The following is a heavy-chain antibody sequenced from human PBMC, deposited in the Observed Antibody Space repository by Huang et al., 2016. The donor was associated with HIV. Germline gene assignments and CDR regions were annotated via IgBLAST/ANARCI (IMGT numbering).Heavy chain of an antibody. CDR3: AKGYPLTYFDS. CDR1: GVIFSSSD. V-gene: IGHV3-23*01. CDR2: IRGGVTTT. Sequence: EVQLLESGGGLVQPGGSLRLSCTASGVIFSSSDMSWVRQAQGKGLEWVSSIRGGVTTTYYADSAKGRFTISRETSKNTLFLQMNSLGAEDTAVYYCAKGYPLTYFDSWGQGTLVTVSS. J-gene: IGHJ4*02. D-gene: IGHD5-18*01.